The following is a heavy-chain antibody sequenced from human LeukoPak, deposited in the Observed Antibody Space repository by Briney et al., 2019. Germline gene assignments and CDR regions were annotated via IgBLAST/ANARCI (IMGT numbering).Heavy chain of an antibody. V-gene: IGHV3-30*18. J-gene: IGHJ6*02. CDR3: AKVVAGTFYYYYGMDV. CDR2: ISYDGSNK. D-gene: IGHD2-15*01. CDR1: GFTFSSYG. Sequence: GGSPRLSCAASGFTFSSYGMHWVRQAPGKGLEWVAVISYDGSNKYYADSVKGRFTISRDNSKNTLYLQMNSLRAEDTAVYYCAKVVAGTFYYYYGMDVWGQGTTVTVSS.